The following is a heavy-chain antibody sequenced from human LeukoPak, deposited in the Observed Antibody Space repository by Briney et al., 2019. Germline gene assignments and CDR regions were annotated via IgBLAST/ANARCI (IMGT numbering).Heavy chain of an antibody. CDR1: GFTFSSYW. J-gene: IGHJ4*02. CDR2: IKPDGSEK. Sequence: PGGSLRLSCAASGFTFSSYWMSWVRQAPGKGLEWVANIKPDGSEKYYVDSVKGRFTISRDNAKNSLYLQMNSLRDEDSAVYYCARDQGIFDYWGQGTLVTVSS. V-gene: IGHV3-7*01. CDR3: ARDQGIFDY.